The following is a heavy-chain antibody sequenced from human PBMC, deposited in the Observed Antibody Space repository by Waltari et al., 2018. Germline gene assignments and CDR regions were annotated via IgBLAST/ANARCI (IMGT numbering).Heavy chain of an antibody. J-gene: IGHJ6*03. Sequence: QVQLVQSGAEVKKPGASVKVSCKASGYTFTSYGISWVRPAHGQGLEWMGWISAYNGNTNYAQKLQGRVTMTTDTSTSTAYMELRSLRSDDTAVYYCARDGKSWYNYYYYYMDVWGKGTTVTISS. CDR3: ARDGKSWYNYYYYYMDV. CDR1: GYTFTSYG. D-gene: IGHD6-13*01. V-gene: IGHV1-18*01. CDR2: ISAYNGNT.